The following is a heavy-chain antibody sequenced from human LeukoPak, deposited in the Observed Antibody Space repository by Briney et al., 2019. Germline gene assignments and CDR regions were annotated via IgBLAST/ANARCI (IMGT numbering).Heavy chain of an antibody. D-gene: IGHD5-18*01. Sequence: ASVKGSFKASGYNITNHGISWVGQAPGQGLEWMGWISGNNANTNYAQKFQGRVTMTTHTSTSTAYMELTCLRSDDTAVYYCARLRAGYMLDYWGQGTLVTVSS. CDR2: ISGNNANT. V-gene: IGHV1-18*01. CDR3: ARLRAGYMLDY. J-gene: IGHJ4*02. CDR1: GYNITNHG.